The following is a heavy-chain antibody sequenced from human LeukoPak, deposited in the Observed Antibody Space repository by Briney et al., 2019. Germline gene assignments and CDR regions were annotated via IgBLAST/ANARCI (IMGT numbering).Heavy chain of an antibody. J-gene: IGHJ4*02. Sequence: PGGSLRLSCAPSGFTFSSYSMNWVGQAPGKGLEWVSSISSSSSYIYYADSVKGRFTISRDNAKNSLYLQMNSLRAEDTAVYYCARESSLPFDYCGQGTLVTVSS. CDR3: ARESSLPFDY. D-gene: IGHD3-16*01. CDR2: ISSSSSYI. V-gene: IGHV3-21*01. CDR1: GFTFSSYS.